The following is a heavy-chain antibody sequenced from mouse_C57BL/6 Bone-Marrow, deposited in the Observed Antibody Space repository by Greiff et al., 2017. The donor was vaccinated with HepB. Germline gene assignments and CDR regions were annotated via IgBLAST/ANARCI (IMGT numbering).Heavy chain of an antibody. J-gene: IGHJ4*01. CDR1: GFTFSSYG. V-gene: IGHV5-6*02. CDR3: ARQTRYGSSRDYAMDY. CDR2: ISSGGSYT. Sequence: DVMLVESGGDLVKPGGSLKLSCAASGFTFSSYGMSWVRQTPDKRLEWVATISSGGSYTYYPDSVKGRFTISRDNAKNTLYLQMSSLKSEDTAMYYCARQTRYGSSRDYAMDYWGQGTSVTVSS. D-gene: IGHD1-1*01.